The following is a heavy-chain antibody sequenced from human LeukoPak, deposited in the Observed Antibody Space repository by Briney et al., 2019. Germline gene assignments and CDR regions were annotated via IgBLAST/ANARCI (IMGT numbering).Heavy chain of an antibody. CDR1: GFTFSSYA. J-gene: IGHJ4*02. V-gene: IGHV3-23*01. D-gene: IGHD2-15*01. CDR2: IGGSGGST. CDR3: ANNGIYCSGGSCYSRTPYYFDY. Sequence: GGSLRLSCAASGFTFSSYAMSWVRQAPGKGLEWVSAIGGSGGSTYYADSVKGRFAISRDNSKNTLYLQMNSLRAGDTAVYYCANNGIYCSGGSCYSRTPYYFDYWGQGTLVTVSS.